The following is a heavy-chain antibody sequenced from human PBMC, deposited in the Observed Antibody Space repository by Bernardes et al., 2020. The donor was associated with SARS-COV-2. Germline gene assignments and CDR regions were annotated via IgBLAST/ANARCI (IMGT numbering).Heavy chain of an antibody. CDR3: ARGSGNYYFDY. V-gene: IGHV3-74*01. Sequence: GGSLRLSWAASGFTFSSYWMHWVRLGPGKGPVWDSCINGDGSSINYAYSVKGRFTISRDNARNTLYLEMNSLRAEDTAVYYCARGSGNYYFDYWGQGTLVTVSS. J-gene: IGHJ4*02. CDR2: INGDGSSI. CDR1: GFTFSSYW. D-gene: IGHD1-26*01.